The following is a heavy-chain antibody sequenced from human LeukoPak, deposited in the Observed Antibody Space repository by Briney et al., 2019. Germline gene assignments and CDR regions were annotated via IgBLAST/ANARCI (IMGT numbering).Heavy chain of an antibody. Sequence: PSETLCLTCTVSGGSISSSSYYWGWIRQPPGKGLEWIGSIYYSGSTYYNPSLKSRVTISVDTSKNQFSLKLSSVTAADTAVYYCARRGDVRGNAFDIWGQGTIVTVSS. V-gene: IGHV4-39*01. D-gene: IGHD2-21*01. J-gene: IGHJ3*02. CDR3: ARRGDVRGNAFDI. CDR1: GGSISSSSYY. CDR2: IYYSGST.